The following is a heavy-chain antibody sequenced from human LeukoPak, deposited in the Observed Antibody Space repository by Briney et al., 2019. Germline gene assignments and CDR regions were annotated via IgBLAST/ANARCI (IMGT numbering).Heavy chain of an antibody. CDR3: ARTPGIVGARGYFDY. CDR1: GFTFSSYE. V-gene: IGHV3-48*03. D-gene: IGHD1-26*01. J-gene: IGHJ4*02. Sequence: PGGSLRLSCAASGFTFSSYEMNWVRQAPGKGLEWVSYISSSGSTIYYADSVKGRFTISRDNAKNSLYLQMNSLRAEDTAVYYCARTPGIVGARGYFDYWGQGTLATVSS. CDR2: ISSSGSTI.